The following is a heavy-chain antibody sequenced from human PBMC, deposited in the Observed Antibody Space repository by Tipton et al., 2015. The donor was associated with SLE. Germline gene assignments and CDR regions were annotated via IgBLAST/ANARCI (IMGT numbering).Heavy chain of an antibody. Sequence: TLSLTCTVSGGSISSSSYYWGWIRQPPGKGLEWIGSIYYSGSTYYNPSLKSRVTISVDTSKNQFFLKLSSVTAADTAVYYCASGGYGSGSHYLGGWFDPWGRGTLVTVSS. CDR3: ASGGYGSGSHYLGGWFDP. D-gene: IGHD3-10*01. V-gene: IGHV4-39*01. CDR2: IYYSGST. CDR1: GGSISSSSYY. J-gene: IGHJ5*02.